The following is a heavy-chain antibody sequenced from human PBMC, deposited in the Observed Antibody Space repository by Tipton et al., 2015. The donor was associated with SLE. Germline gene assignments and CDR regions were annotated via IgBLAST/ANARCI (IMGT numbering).Heavy chain of an antibody. CDR3: AKESPWEES. CDR1: GFTFSSYA. J-gene: IGHJ5*02. V-gene: IGHV3-23*01. CDR2: ISGSGGST. D-gene: IGHD1-26*01. Sequence: SLRLSCAASGFTFSSYAMTWVRQAPGKGLEWISTISGSGGSTYSTYSPDSVKGRFTISRDNSKNTLYLQMNSLRAEDTAVYYCAKESPWEESWGQGTLVTVSS.